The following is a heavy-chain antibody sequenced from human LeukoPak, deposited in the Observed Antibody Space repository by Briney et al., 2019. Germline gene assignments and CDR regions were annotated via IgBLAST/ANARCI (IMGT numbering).Heavy chain of an antibody. J-gene: IGHJ3*02. CDR2: INWNGGST. Sequence: GGSLRLSCAADAFTFDDYGMSWVRQAPGKGLEWVSGINWNGGSTGYADSVKGRFTISRDNAKNTLYLQMNSLRADDTAVYYCVRATAAFDIWGQGTMVTVSS. CDR3: VRATAAFDI. D-gene: IGHD5-18*01. V-gene: IGHV3-20*04. CDR1: AFTFDDYG.